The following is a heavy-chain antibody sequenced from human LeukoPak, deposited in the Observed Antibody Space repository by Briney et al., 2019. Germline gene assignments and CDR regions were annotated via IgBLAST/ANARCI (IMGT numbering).Heavy chain of an antibody. V-gene: IGHV1-69*04. CDR3: ARGEWLYNY. CDR1: GGTFSSYA. D-gene: IGHD3-3*01. Sequence: ASVKISCKASGGTFSSYAISWVRQAPGQGLEWMGRIIPILGIANYAQKFQGRVTITADKSTSTAYMELSSLRSEDTAVYYCARGEWLYNYWGQGTLVTVSS. J-gene: IGHJ4*02. CDR2: IIPILGIA.